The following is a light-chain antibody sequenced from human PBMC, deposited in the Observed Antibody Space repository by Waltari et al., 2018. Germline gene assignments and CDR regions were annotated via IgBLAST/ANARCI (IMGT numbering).Light chain of an antibody. CDR2: KDI. CDR1: ALSTKY. CDR3: LSPDSGGTYWV. Sequence: SHELTQPPSVSVSLGQMARISCSGEALSTKYVYWYQQKPGQSPVLIIYKDIERPSGTPVRFSGSSSGTLVTLAISGVQAEDEADYYCLSPDSGGTYWVFGGGTKLTVL. J-gene: IGLJ3*02. V-gene: IGLV3-16*01.